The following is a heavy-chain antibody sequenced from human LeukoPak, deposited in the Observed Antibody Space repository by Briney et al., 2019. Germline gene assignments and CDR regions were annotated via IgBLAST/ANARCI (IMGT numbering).Heavy chain of an antibody. J-gene: IGHJ4*02. CDR2: MNPNSGNT. D-gene: IGHD1-26*01. V-gene: IGHV1-8*01. CDR3: TRGRKSNIVGATMVGY. CDR1: GYTFTSYD. Sequence: GASVKVSCKASGYTFTSYDINWVRQATGQGLEWMGWMNPNSGNTGYAQKFQGRVTMTRNTSISTAYMELSSLRSEDTAVYYCTRGRKSNIVGATMVGYWGQGTLVTVSS.